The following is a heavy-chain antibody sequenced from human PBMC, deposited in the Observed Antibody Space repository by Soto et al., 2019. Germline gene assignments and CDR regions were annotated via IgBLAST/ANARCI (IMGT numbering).Heavy chain of an antibody. D-gene: IGHD3-22*01. Sequence: ASVKVSCKASGYTFTSYAMHWVRQAPGQRLEWMGWINAGNGNTKYSQKFQGRVTITRDTSASTAYMELSSLRSEDTAVYYCARSTVGKYYYDSSGYIDYWGQGTLVTGSP. J-gene: IGHJ4*02. CDR3: ARSTVGKYYYDSSGYIDY. CDR2: INAGNGNT. CDR1: GYTFTSYA. V-gene: IGHV1-3*01.